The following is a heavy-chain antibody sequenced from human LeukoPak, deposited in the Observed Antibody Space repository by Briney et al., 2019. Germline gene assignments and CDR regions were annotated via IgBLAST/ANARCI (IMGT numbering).Heavy chain of an antibody. Sequence: GGSLRLSCAASGFMFTSYWMSWVRQAPGKGLEWVANINEDGSEKYYVDSVKGRFTISRDNVKNSLYLQMNSLRVEDTAVYYCARIYLKQASASWGQGTLVTVPS. CDR2: INEDGSEK. CDR3: ARIYLKQASAS. J-gene: IGHJ5*02. CDR1: GFMFTSYW. D-gene: IGHD3-10*01. V-gene: IGHV3-7*01.